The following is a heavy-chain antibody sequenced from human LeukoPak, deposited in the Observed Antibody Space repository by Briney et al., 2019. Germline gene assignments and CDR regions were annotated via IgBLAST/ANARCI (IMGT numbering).Heavy chain of an antibody. J-gene: IGHJ5*02. V-gene: IGHV3-33*01. D-gene: IGHD3-10*01. CDR1: GFTFSSYG. CDR3: ARDGGNYYGSGVDPLGWFDP. Sequence: GRSLRLSCAASGFTFSSYGMHWVRQAPGKGLEWVAVIWYDGSNKYYADSVKGRFTISRDNSKNTLYLQMNSLRAEDTAVYYCARDGGNYYGSGVDPLGWFDPWGQGTLVTVSS. CDR2: IWYDGSNK.